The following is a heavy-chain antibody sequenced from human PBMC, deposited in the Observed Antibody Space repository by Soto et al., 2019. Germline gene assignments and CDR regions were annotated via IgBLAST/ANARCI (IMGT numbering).Heavy chain of an antibody. Sequence: GGSLRLSCAASGFTFSNAWMNWVRQAPGKGLEWVGRIKSKTDGGTTDYAAPVKGRFTISRDDSKNTLYLQINSLKTEDTAVYYCTTLGHYYHSRPVDVWGQGTTVTVSS. J-gene: IGHJ6*02. CDR2: IKSKTDGGTT. V-gene: IGHV3-15*07. CDR1: GFTFSNAW. D-gene: IGHD3-22*01. CDR3: TTLGHYYHSRPVDV.